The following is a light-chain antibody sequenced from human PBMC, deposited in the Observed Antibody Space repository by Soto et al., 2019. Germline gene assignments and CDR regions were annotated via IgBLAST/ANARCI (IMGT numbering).Light chain of an antibody. Sequence: EIVLTQSPATLSLSPGERATLSCRASQNVNGYLAWYQQKPGQAPRLLIYDASNRATGIPARFSGSGSGTDFTLSISSLEPEDFAVYYCQHRRSWPLTFGGGTKVEIK. J-gene: IGKJ4*01. V-gene: IGKV3-11*01. CDR2: DAS. CDR3: QHRRSWPLT. CDR1: QNVNGY.